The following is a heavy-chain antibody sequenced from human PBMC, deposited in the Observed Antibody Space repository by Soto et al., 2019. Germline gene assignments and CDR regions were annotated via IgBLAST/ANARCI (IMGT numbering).Heavy chain of an antibody. CDR2: VYSSGST. V-gene: IGHV4-59*08. CDR1: GGSLSSYY. Sequence: PSETLSLTCTVSGGSLSSYYWNWIRQSPGQGLEWIGYVYSSGSTIYNPSLESRVTISVDMSKNQFSLKVGSVTAADTAVYYCASSSLYGMDVWGQGTTVTVS. CDR3: ASSSLYGMDV. J-gene: IGHJ6*02.